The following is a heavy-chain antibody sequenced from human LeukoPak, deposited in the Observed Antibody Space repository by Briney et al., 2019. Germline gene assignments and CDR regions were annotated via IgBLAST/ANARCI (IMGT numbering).Heavy chain of an antibody. CDR3: ARDRGSSWSDF. CDR1: GGSITSGSYY. Sequence: SETLSLTCTVSGGSITSGSYYWSWIRQHPGKGLEWIGYIFYSGSTYYNPSLKSRLTISVGTSKNQFSLKLSSVTAADTAVYYCARDRGSSWSDFWGQGTLVTVSS. D-gene: IGHD6-13*01. J-gene: IGHJ4*02. V-gene: IGHV4-31*02. CDR2: IFYSGST.